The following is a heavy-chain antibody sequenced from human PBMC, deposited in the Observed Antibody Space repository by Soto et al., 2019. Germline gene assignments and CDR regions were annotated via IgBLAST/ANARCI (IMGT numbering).Heavy chain of an antibody. J-gene: IGHJ3*01. D-gene: IGHD2-2*03. CDR3: XRDSGYCRSPDCKGDAFDV. V-gene: IGHV3-7*02. CDR2: INQDGSAR. Sequence: EVRLEXSGGGLVQPGGSLRLSCVASGFTSGSTWMSWVRHTPGRGLEWVGNINQDGSARYYEDSVKGRXXXXXXXXXXXXXXXXXXXXXXXXXXXXCXRDSGYCRSPDCKGDAFDVWXXGXXXXXSS. CDR1: GFTSGSTW.